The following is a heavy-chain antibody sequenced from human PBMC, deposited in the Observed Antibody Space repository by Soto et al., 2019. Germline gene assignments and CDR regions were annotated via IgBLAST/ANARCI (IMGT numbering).Heavy chain of an antibody. CDR2: IYYSGST. V-gene: IGHV4-59*01. J-gene: IGHJ5*02. D-gene: IGHD2-15*01. Sequence: SETLSLTCTVSGGSISSYYWSWIRQPPGKGLEWIGYIYYSGSTNYNPSLKSRVTISVDTSKNQFSLKLSSVTAADTAVYYCAREGIRDCSGGSCYSMNWFDPWGQGTLVTVSS. CDR3: AREGIRDCSGGSCYSMNWFDP. CDR1: GGSISSYY.